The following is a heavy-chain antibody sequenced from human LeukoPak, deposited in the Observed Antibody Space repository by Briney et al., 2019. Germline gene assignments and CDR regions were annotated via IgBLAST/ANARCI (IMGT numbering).Heavy chain of an antibody. CDR1: GFIFSDYW. D-gene: IGHD3-16*01. CDR3: ARVGGGNPFDY. Sequence: GGSLRLSCAASGFIFSDYWMHWVRQAPGKGLLWASRLNSDGSSTSYADSVKGRFTISRDNAKNTLYLQMNSLRAEDTAVYYCARVGGGNPFDYWGQGTLVTVSS. J-gene: IGHJ4*02. CDR2: LNSDGSST. V-gene: IGHV3-74*01.